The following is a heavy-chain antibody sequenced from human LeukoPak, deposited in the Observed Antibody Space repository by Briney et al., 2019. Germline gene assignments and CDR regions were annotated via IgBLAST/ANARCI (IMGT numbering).Heavy chain of an antibody. CDR1: GYSISSGYY. D-gene: IGHD3-10*01. Sequence: PPETLSLTCTVSGYSISSGYYWGWVRQPPGKGLEWIGSIHHSGSTSYYPSLKSRLTISVDTSKNQFSLKLSSVTAADTAIYYCARYGHWFDPWGQGTLVTVSS. J-gene: IGHJ5*02. CDR2: IHHSGST. V-gene: IGHV4-38-2*02. CDR3: ARYGHWFDP.